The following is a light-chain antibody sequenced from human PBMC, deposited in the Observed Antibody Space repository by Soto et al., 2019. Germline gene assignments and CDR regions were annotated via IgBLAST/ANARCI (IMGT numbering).Light chain of an antibody. CDR3: QQYNNWWT. CDR1: QSVSSN. CDR2: GAS. J-gene: IGKJ1*01. Sequence: EIVMTQSPATLSVSPGERATLSCRASQSVSSNLAWYQQKPGQAPRLLIYGASTRATAIPARFSGSCFGTEFTLTISSVQAEDDAVYYCQQYNNWWTFGQGTKVEIK. V-gene: IGKV3-15*01.